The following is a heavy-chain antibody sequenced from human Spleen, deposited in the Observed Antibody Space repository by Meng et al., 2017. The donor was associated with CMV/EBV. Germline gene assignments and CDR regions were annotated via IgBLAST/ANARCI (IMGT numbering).Heavy chain of an antibody. V-gene: IGHV3-7*01. CDR3: ARDKQWLVSYYYYGMDV. CDR1: GFTFSSYW. J-gene: IGHJ6*02. D-gene: IGHD6-19*01. Sequence: GGSLRLSCAASGFTFSSYWMSWVRQAPGKGLEWVANIKQDGSEKYYVDSVKGRFTISRDNAKNSLYLQMNSLRAEDTAVYYCARDKQWLVSYYYYGMDVWGQGTTVTVSS. CDR2: IKQDGSEK.